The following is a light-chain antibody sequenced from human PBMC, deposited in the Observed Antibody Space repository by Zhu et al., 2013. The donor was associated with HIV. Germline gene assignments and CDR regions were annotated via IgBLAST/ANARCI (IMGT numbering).Light chain of an antibody. CDR2: AAS. CDR3: QQSYSTPGS. Sequence: DIQMTQFPSSLSASVGDRVTITCRASQSISTYLNWYQQKPGKAPKLLIYAASSLQSGVPSRFSGSASGTDFTLTISSLQPEDFATYYCQQSYSTPGSFGQGTKLEFK. V-gene: IGKV1-39*01. J-gene: IGKJ2*04. CDR1: QSISTY.